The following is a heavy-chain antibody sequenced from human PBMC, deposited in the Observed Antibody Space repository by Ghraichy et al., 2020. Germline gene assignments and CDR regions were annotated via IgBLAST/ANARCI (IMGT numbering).Heavy chain of an antibody. CDR3: ARDNPGTSNYYYGMDV. CDR2: IIPIFRTS. J-gene: IGHJ6*02. CDR1: GGTFSSHA. Sequence: SVKVSCKASGGTFSSHAISWVRQAPGQGLEWMGGIIPIFRTSNYAQKFQGRVTITADMSTSTAYIQLTSLRSEDTAVYYCARDNPGTSNYYYGMDVWGQGTTVTVSS. D-gene: IGHD1-14*01. V-gene: IGHV1-69*06.